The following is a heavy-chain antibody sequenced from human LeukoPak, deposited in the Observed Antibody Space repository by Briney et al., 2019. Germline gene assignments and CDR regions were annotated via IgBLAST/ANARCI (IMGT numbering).Heavy chain of an antibody. CDR3: ARDPWTNSYYDGFDY. V-gene: IGHV3-21*01. Sequence: NAGGSLRLSCAASGFTVSSNYMSWVRQAPGKGLEWVSSISSSSSYIYYADSVKGRFTISRDNAKNSQYLQMNSLRAEDTAVYYCARDPWTNSYYDGFDYWGQGTLVTVSS. CDR1: GFTVSSNY. J-gene: IGHJ4*02. D-gene: IGHD5-12*01. CDR2: ISSSSSYI.